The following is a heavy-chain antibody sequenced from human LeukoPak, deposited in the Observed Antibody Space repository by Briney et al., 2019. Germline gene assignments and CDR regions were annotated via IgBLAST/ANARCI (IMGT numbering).Heavy chain of an antibody. CDR1: GGTFSSYA. D-gene: IGHD5-18*01. CDR3: AREDTAMALLYNWFDP. Sequence: GASVKVSCKASGGTFSSYAISWVRQAPGQGLEWMGGIIPIFGTANYAQKFQGRVTITADESTSTAYMELSSLRSEDTAVYYCAREDTAMALLYNWFDPWGQGTLVTVSS. CDR2: IIPIFGTA. V-gene: IGHV1-69*13. J-gene: IGHJ5*02.